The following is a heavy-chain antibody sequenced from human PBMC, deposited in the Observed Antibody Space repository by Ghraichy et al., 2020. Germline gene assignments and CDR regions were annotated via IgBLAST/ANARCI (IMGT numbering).Heavy chain of an antibody. CDR3: ARCGSGYPAYIDI. J-gene: IGHJ3*02. Sequence: GGSLRLSCAASGFTFSSYSMNWVRQAPGKGLEWVSSISSSSSYIYYADSVKGRFTISRDNAKNSLYLQMNSLRAEDTAVYYCARCGSGYPAYIDIWGQGTMVTVSS. CDR2: ISSSSSYI. V-gene: IGHV3-21*01. CDR1: GFTFSSYS. D-gene: IGHD3-22*01.